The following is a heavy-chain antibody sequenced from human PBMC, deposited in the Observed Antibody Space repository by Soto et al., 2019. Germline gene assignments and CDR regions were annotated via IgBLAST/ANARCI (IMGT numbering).Heavy chain of an antibody. CDR3: ARWSYLDY. D-gene: IGHD3-3*01. CDR1: GFSFGSYA. V-gene: IGHV3-23*01. CDR2: ISGSDGKT. Sequence: GGSLRLSCAASGFSFGSYALSWVRQAPGKGLEWVSTISGSDGKTFYADSVKGRFSISRDTSQSTLYLQMNSLRADDTAMYYCARWSYLDYWGQGTRVTVS. J-gene: IGHJ4*02.